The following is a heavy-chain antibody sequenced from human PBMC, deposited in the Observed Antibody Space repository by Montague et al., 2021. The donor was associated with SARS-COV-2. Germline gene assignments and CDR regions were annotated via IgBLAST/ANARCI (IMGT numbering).Heavy chain of an antibody. CDR3: ARDLLSSSTFGLFQH. D-gene: IGHD6-6*01. J-gene: IGHJ1*01. V-gene: IGHV1-18*01. Sequence: SVKVSCKASGYTFTSYGISWVRQAPGQGLEWMGWISAYNGNTNYAQKLQGRVTMTTDTSTSTAYMELRSLRSDDTAVYYCARDLLSSSTFGLFQHWGQGTLVTVPS. CDR2: ISAYNGNT. CDR1: GYTFTSYG.